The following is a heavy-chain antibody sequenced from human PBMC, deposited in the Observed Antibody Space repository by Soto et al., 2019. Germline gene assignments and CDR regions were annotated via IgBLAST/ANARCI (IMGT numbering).Heavy chain of an antibody. Sequence: SETLSLTCTVSGGSISSGPYSWGWIRQPPGKGLDWIGTFYYSESTHYNPSLESRVTISVDTSKNQFSLKLSSVTAADTAVYYCARQTDDSYTYNAFDIWGQGTMVTVS. CDR1: GGSISSGPYS. D-gene: IGHD3-16*01. J-gene: IGHJ3*02. CDR2: FYYSEST. CDR3: ARQTDDSYTYNAFDI. V-gene: IGHV4-39*01.